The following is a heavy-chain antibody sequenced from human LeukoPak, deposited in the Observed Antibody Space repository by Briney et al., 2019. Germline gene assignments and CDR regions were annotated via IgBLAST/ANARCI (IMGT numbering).Heavy chain of an antibody. CDR2: IWSDGYKK. Sequence: GGSLRLSCAASGFTFSSYGMHWIRQAPGKGLEWVAVIWSDGYKKYYAESVKGRFTVSRDTSKNKLYLQMNSLRAEDTAVYYCARDDDTTGHYSYFQHWGQGTLVTVSS. CDR3: ARDDDTTGHYSYFQH. CDR1: GFTFSSYG. J-gene: IGHJ1*01. D-gene: IGHD3-22*01. V-gene: IGHV3-33*01.